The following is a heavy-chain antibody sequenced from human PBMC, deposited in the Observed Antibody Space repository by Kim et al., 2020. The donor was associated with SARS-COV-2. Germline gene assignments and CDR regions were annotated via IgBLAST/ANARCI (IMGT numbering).Heavy chain of an antibody. CDR2: ISGSGGST. J-gene: IGHJ6*02. CDR1: GFTFSSYA. Sequence: GGSLRLSCAASGFTFSSYAMSWVRQAPGKGLEWVSGISGSGGSTYYADSVKGRFTISRDNSKNTLYLQMNSLRAEDTAVYYCAKVRSMIVVAPDYYGMDVWGQGTTVTVSS. CDR3: AKVRSMIVVAPDYYGMDV. V-gene: IGHV3-23*01. D-gene: IGHD3-22*01.